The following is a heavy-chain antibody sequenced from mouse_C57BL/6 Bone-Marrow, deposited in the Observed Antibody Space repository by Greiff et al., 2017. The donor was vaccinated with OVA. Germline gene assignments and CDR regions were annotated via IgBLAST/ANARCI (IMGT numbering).Heavy chain of an antibody. D-gene: IGHD2-4*01. J-gene: IGHJ1*03. Sequence: QVQLQQSGAELMKPGASVKLSCKATGYTFTGYWIEWVKQRPGHGLEWIGEILPGSGSTNYNEKFKGKATLTVDKSSSTAYMQLSSLTSEDSAVYYCAIYYDYAYWYFDVWGTGTTVTVSS. V-gene: IGHV1-9*01. CDR1: GYTFTGYW. CDR2: ILPGSGST. CDR3: AIYYDYAYWYFDV.